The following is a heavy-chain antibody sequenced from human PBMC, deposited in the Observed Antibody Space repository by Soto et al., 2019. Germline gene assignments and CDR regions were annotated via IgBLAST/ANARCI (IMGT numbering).Heavy chain of an antibody. V-gene: IGHV4-39*01. Sequence: QLQLQESGPGLVKPSETLSLTCTVSGGSISSSSYYWGWIRQPPGKGLEWIGSIYYSGSTYYNPSLKSRVTIAVDTSTNQFSLKLSSVTAADTAVYYCASWDSSSFLNYFDYWGQGTLVTVSS. D-gene: IGHD6-6*01. J-gene: IGHJ4*02. CDR3: ASWDSSSFLNYFDY. CDR2: IYYSGST. CDR1: GGSISSSSYY.